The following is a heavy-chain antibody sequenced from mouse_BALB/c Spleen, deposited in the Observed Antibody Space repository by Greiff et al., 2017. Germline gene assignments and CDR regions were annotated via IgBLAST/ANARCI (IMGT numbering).Heavy chain of an antibody. J-gene: IGHJ4*01. V-gene: IGHV2-2*02. CDR2: IWSGGST. Sequence: VKLVESGPGLVQPSQSLSITCTVSGFSLTSYGVHWVRQSPGKGLEWLGVIWSGGSTDYNAAFISRLSISKDNSKSQVFFKMNSLQANDTAIYYCAGYRYYAMDYWGQGTSVTVSS. CDR3: AGYRYYAMDY. CDR1: GFSLTSYG. D-gene: IGHD2-14*01.